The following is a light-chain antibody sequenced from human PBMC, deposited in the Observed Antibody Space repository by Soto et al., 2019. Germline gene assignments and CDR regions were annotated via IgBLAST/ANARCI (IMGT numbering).Light chain of an antibody. CDR1: QSVRNNY. J-gene: IGKJ4*01. CDR3: QQYGSTPLT. V-gene: IGKV3-20*01. CDR2: DVS. Sequence: EIVLTQSPGTLSLSPGERATLSCRASQSVRNNYLVWYQQRPGQPPRFLMYDVSTRAAGIPDRFSGSGSGTDFTLTISRLEPEDFAVYYCQQYGSTPLTFGGATKVEIE.